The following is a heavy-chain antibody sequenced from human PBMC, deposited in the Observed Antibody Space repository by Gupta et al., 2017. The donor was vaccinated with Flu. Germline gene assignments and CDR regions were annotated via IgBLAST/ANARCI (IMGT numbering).Heavy chain of an antibody. CDR3: ARSTGYCSSTSCYEGWFDP. Sequence: KGLEWIGEINHSGSTNYNPSLKSRVTISVDTSKNQFSLKLSSVTAADTAVYSCARSTGYCSSTSCYEGWFDPWGQGTLVTVSS. J-gene: IGHJ5*02. D-gene: IGHD2-2*01. V-gene: IGHV4-34*01. CDR2: INHSGST.